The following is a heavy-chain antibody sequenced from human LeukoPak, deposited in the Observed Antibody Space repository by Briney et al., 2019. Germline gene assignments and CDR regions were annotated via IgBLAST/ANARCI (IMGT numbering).Heavy chain of an antibody. CDR3: VRQAAAARPDF. Sequence: SGTLSLTCTVSGGSISSSSYYWGWVRQPPGKGLEWIGTIYYSGSTYYNPSLKSRVTISVDTSKNQFSLKLSSVTAADTAVYYCVRQAAAARPDFWGQGTLVTVSS. V-gene: IGHV4-39*01. CDR1: GGSISSSSYY. D-gene: IGHD6-13*01. J-gene: IGHJ4*02. CDR2: IYYSGST.